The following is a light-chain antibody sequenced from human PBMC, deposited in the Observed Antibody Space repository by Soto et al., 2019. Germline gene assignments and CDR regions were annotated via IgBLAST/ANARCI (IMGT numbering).Light chain of an antibody. CDR1: QSISSW. V-gene: IGKV1-5*03. CDR3: QQYSTPPYT. J-gene: IGKJ2*01. CDR2: KAS. Sequence: DIQMTQSPSTLSASVGDRVTITCRASQSISSWLAWYQQKPGKAPKLLIYKASSLESGVPSRLSGSGSGTECALTVSSLQPDDCAIYYCQQYSTPPYTFGQGTKL.